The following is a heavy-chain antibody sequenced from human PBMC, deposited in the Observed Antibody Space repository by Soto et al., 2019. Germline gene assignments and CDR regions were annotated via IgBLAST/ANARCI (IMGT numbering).Heavy chain of an antibody. Sequence: GGSLRLSCAASGFTFSSYGMHWVRQAPGKGLEWVAVISYDGSNKYYADSVKGRFTISRDNSKNTLYLQMNSLRAEDTAVYYCAKDHEYMDVWGKGTTVTVSS. CDR2: ISYDGSNK. CDR1: GFTFSSYG. J-gene: IGHJ6*03. CDR3: AKDHEYMDV. V-gene: IGHV3-30*18.